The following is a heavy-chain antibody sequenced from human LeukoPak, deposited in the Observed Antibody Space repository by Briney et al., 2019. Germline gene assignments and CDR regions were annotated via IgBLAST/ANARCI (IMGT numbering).Heavy chain of an antibody. CDR3: ARITMVRGRAP. CDR1: GFPLSTYW. V-gene: IGHV3-74*01. J-gene: IGHJ5*02. CDR2: INT. Sequence: GGSLRLSCAASGFPLSTYWMHWVRQAPGQGLVWVSRINTNYADSVKGRVTISRDDAKNTLYLQMNSLRAEDTAMYYCARITMVRGRAPWGQGTLVTVSS. D-gene: IGHD3-10*01.